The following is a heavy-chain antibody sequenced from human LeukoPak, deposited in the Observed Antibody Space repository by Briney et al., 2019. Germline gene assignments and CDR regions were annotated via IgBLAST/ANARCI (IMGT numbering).Heavy chain of an antibody. V-gene: IGHV3-30*03. CDR3: ARGGDYPFDY. D-gene: IGHD4-17*01. CDR2: ISYDGSNK. CDR1: EFTFNTYG. Sequence: GGSLRLSCAASEFTFNTYGMHWVRQAPGKGLEWVALISYDGSNKYYAESVKGRFTISRDNSKNTLYLQMNSLRAEDTAVYYCARGGDYPFDYWGQGTLVTVSS. J-gene: IGHJ4*02.